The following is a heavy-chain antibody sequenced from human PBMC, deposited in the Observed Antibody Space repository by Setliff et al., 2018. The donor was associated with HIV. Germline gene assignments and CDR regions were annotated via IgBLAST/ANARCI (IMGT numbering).Heavy chain of an antibody. D-gene: IGHD2-2*03. Sequence: PGGSLRLSCAASTFSVSEYAMSWVRQAPGKGLEWVSAVSNTGRRTFYADSVKGRFTISRDKSKNTVYLQMYSLRAEDTALYYCAKDRVGYCSSISCPGGFDYWGQGTLVTVSS. CDR1: TFSVSEYA. J-gene: IGHJ4*02. CDR3: AKDRVGYCSSISCPGGFDY. V-gene: IGHV3-23*05. CDR2: VSNTGRRT.